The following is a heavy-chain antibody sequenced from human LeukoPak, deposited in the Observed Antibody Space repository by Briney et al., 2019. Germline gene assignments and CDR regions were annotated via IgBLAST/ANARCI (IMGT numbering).Heavy chain of an antibody. CDR2: ISPSGGST. CDR1: GYTFTSNY. J-gene: IGHJ4*02. CDR3: ARSKSVYCGGDCPAPPDY. D-gene: IGHD2-21*02. Sequence: ASVKVSCKAFGYTFTSNYMHWVRQAPGQGPEWMGVISPSGGSTTYAQKFQGRVTLTRDMSTSTDYLELRSLRSDDTAVYYCARSKSVYCGGDCPAPPDYWGQGTLVTVSS. V-gene: IGHV1-46*01.